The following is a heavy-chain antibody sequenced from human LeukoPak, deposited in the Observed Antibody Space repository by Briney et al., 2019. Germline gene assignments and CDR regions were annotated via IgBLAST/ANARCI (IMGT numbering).Heavy chain of an antibody. CDR1: GFTVSSNY. V-gene: IGHV3-53*04. CDR2: IYSGGST. Sequence: GGSLRLSCAASGFTVSSNYMSWVHQAPGKGLEWVSVIYSGGSTYYADSVKGRFTISRHNSKNTLYLQMNSLRAEDTAVYYCARVGGSSWANWFDPWGQGTLVTVSS. D-gene: IGHD6-13*01. CDR3: ARVGGSSWANWFDP. J-gene: IGHJ5*02.